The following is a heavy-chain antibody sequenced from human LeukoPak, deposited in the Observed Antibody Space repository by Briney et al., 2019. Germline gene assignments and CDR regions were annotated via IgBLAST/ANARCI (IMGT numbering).Heavy chain of an antibody. CDR2: INPNSGGT. J-gene: IGHJ4*02. V-gene: IGHV1-2*02. D-gene: IGHD4-17*01. CDR1: GYTFTGDY. Sequence: ASVKVSCKASGYTFTGDYMHWVRQAPGQGLEWMGWINPNSGGTNYAQKFQGRVTMTRDTSISTAYMELSRLRSDDTAVYYCARDISLLYGDYEQYFDYWGQGTLVTVSS. CDR3: ARDISLLYGDYEQYFDY.